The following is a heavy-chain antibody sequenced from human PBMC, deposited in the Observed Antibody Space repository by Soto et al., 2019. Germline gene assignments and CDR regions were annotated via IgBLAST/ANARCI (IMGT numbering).Heavy chain of an antibody. D-gene: IGHD2-15*01. J-gene: IGHJ4*02. Sequence: VQLLESGGGLVQPGGSLRLSCAASGFTFSSYAMSWVRQAPGKGLEWVSAISGSGGSTYYADSVKGRFTISRDNSKNTLYLQMNSLRAEDTAVYYCAKALEDIVVVVAAVDYWGQGTLVTVSS. CDR1: GFTFSSYA. V-gene: IGHV3-23*01. CDR2: ISGSGGST. CDR3: AKALEDIVVVVAAVDY.